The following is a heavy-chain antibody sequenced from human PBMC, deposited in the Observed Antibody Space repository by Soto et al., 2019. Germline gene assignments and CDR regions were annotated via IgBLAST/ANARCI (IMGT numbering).Heavy chain of an antibody. V-gene: IGHV4-59*01. CDR2: VYHTGST. CDR3: ARTQLGSFDI. CDR1: GGSLISYY. D-gene: IGHD3-16*01. J-gene: IGHJ3*02. Sequence: PLEILSLTCSVSGGSLISYYWSWIRQPPGKGLEWIGYVYHTGSTNYSPSLKSRVTMSVDTSKNHFSLRLRSGTAADTAVYYCARTQLGSFDIWGQGTMVTVSS.